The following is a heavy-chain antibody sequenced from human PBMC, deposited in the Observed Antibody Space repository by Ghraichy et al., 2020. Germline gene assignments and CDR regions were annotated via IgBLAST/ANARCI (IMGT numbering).Heavy chain of an antibody. CDR3: AKDYVWGSYHDF. V-gene: IGHV3-23*01. CDR2: ISDSGTST. CDR1: GFAFSSDA. Sequence: GGSLRLSCVASGFAFSSDAMSWVRQAPGKGLEWVSGISDSGTSTDYADSVKGRFTISRDNSKNTLYLQMNSLRVEDTAVYQCAKDYVWGSYHDFWGQGTLVTVSS. D-gene: IGHD3-16*02. J-gene: IGHJ4*02.